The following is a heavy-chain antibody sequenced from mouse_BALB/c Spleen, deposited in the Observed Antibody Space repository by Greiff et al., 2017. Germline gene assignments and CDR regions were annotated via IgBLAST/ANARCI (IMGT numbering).Heavy chain of an antibody. V-gene: IGHV5-12-2*01. Sequence: EVKLMESGGGLVQPGGSLKLSCAASGFTFSSYTMSWVRQTPEKRLEWVAYISNGGGSTYYPDTVKGRFTISRDNAKNTLYLQMSSLKSEDTAMYYCARQRDYAWFAYWGQGTLVTVSA. CDR1: GFTFSSYT. CDR3: ARQRDYAWFAY. J-gene: IGHJ3*01. D-gene: IGHD2-4*01. CDR2: ISNGGGST.